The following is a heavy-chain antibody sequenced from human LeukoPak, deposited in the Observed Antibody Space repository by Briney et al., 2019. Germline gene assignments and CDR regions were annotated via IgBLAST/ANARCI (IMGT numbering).Heavy chain of an antibody. D-gene: IGHD2-21*01. CDR2: INPNSGGT. V-gene: IGHV1-2*02. CDR3: ARAYCGGDCYSRFDY. J-gene: IGHJ4*02. Sequence: GASVKVSCKASGYTFTGYYMHWVRQAPGQGLEWMGWINPNSGGTNYAQKFQGRVTMTRDTSISTAYMELSRLRSDDTAVYYCARAYCGGDCYSRFDYWGQGTLVTVSS. CDR1: GYTFTGYY.